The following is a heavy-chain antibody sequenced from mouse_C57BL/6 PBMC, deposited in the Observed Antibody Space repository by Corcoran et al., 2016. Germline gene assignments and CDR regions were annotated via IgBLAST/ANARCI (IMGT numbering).Heavy chain of an antibody. CDR2: IYPGSGNT. CDR1: GYTFTDYY. J-gene: IGHJ2*01. CDR3: ATSWVYYFDY. V-gene: IGHV1-76*01. D-gene: IGHD4-1*01. Sequence: QVQLKQSGAELVRPGASVKLSCKASGYTFTDYYINWVKQRPGQGLEWIARIYPGSGNTYYNEKFKGKATLTAEKSSSTAYMQLSSLTSEYSAVYFCATSWVYYFDYWGQGTTLTVSS.